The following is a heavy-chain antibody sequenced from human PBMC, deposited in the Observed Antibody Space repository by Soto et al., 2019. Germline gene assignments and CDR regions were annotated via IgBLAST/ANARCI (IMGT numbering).Heavy chain of an antibody. Sequence: TVSSAASGVTFSSNCMRWVRQAPGKGLEWVAVIWYDGSNKYYADSVKGRFTISRDNSKNTLYLQMNSLRAEDTAVYYCARDRARYYNILTGYYFDYWDQGTLV. V-gene: IGHV3-33*01. D-gene: IGHD3-9*01. CDR2: IWYDGSNK. CDR1: GVTFSSNC. J-gene: IGHJ4*02. CDR3: ARDRARYYNILTGYYFDY.